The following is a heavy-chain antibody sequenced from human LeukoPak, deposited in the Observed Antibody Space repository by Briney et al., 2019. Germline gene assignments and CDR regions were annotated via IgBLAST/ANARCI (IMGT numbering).Heavy chain of an antibody. CDR3: AKETSSGDFVTIDC. V-gene: IGHV3-33*06. D-gene: IGHD1-26*01. CDR2: IWYDGSNK. Sequence: GGSLRLSCAASGFTFSNYGMHWVRQAPGKGLEWVAIIWYDGSNKYYAESVKGRFTISRDNSKNTLYLQMNSLRAEDTAVYYCAKETSSGDFVTIDCWGQGALVTVSS. J-gene: IGHJ4*02. CDR1: GFTFSNYG.